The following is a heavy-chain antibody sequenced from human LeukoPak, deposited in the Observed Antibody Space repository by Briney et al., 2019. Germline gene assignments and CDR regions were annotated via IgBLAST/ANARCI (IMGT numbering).Heavy chain of an antibody. CDR3: ARVLSGSNFDY. V-gene: IGHV4-4*02. J-gene: IGHJ4*02. CDR1: GGSINSNNW. D-gene: IGHD3-22*01. Sequence: SETLSLTCAVSGGSINSNNWWSWARQPPEKGLEWIGEIFHSGGTNYNPSLKSRVTISVDKPKNQFSLKLSSVTAADTAVYYCARVLSGSNFDYWGQGTLVTVSS. CDR2: IFHSGGT.